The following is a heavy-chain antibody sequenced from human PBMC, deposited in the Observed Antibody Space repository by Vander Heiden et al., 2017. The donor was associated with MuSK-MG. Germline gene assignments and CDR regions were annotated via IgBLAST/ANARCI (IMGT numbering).Heavy chain of an antibody. CDR1: GFTFSSYA. J-gene: IGHJ4*02. CDR2: ISGSGGNT. Sequence: EVQLLESGGDLVQPGGSLRLSCAASGFTFSSYAMSWVRQAPGEGLEWVSGISGSGGNTYYADSVKGRFTISRDNSKNTLYLQMNSLRVEDTAVYYCSKGGWRQLWDYWGQGTLVTVSS. V-gene: IGHV3-23*01. CDR3: SKGGWRQLWDY. D-gene: IGHD6-19*01.